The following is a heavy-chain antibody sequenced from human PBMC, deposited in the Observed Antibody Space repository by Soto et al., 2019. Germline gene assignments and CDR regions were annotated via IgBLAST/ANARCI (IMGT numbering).Heavy chain of an antibody. CDR2: IIGNGDTT. V-gene: IGHV3-23*01. J-gene: IGHJ4*02. CDR3: AKDYDYGDSLPFDY. Sequence: EVQLLEAGGGLVQPGGSLRLSCTASGFSFRNYGMSWVRQAPGKGLEWLSAIIGNGDTTYYADSVRGRFTISRDTSKNTLYLQLNDLGAEATAIYYWAKDYDYGDSLPFDYWGQGTLVSVSS. D-gene: IGHD4-17*01. CDR1: GFSFRNYG.